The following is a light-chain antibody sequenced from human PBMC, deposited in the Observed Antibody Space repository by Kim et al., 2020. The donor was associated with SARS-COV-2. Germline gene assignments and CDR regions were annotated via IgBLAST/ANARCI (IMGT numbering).Light chain of an antibody. J-gene: IGLJ3*02. Sequence: QRVTISCSGSRTNIGNNYVYWYQQLPATAPKLLIYSKNQRPSGVPHRLSGSKSGTSASLAISGLLSEDEGDYCCAAWDDSLSGPGVFGGGTQLTVL. V-gene: IGLV1-47*01. CDR1: RTNIGNNY. CDR2: SKN. CDR3: AAWDDSLSGPGV.